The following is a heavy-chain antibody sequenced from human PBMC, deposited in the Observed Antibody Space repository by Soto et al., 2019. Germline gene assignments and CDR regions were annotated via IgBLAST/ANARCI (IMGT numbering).Heavy chain of an antibody. Sequence: GGSLRLSCAASGFTFSSYWMHWVLQAPWKGLVWVSRIRSDGTNAEYAGSVKGRFTISRDNAENTLYLQMNSLRVEDTAVYYCVRGDGDYHDGNGYLGRHWGQGTLVTVSS. J-gene: IGHJ4*02. CDR3: VRGDGDYHDGNGYLGRH. CDR2: IRSDGTNA. V-gene: IGHV3-74*03. CDR1: GFTFSSYW. D-gene: IGHD3-22*01.